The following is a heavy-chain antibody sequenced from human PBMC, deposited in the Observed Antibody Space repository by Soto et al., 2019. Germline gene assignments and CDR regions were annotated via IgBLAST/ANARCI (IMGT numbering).Heavy chain of an antibody. D-gene: IGHD1-1*01. Sequence: QVQLVESGGGVVQPGTSLRLSCAASGFTFSNYGMHWVRQTPGKGLEWVALILYDGSNKYYADSVKGRFTISIYNSKNKLYLQVSSLRAEETAVYYCAKSRDAYNFYFYYGMDVWGQGTSVTVSS. CDR3: AKSRDAYNFYFYYGMDV. J-gene: IGHJ6*02. V-gene: IGHV3-30*18. CDR1: GFTFSNYG. CDR2: ILYDGSNK.